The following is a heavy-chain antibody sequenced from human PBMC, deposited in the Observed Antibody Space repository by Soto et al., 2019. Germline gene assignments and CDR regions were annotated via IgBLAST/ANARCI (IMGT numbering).Heavy chain of an antibody. V-gene: IGHV4-30-4*08. J-gene: IGHJ5*02. CDR1: GGSISSGGYY. CDR3: ARFYHSVLCSGGSCHGFRWFDP. Sequence: SETLSLTCTVSGGSISSGGYYWSWIRQHPGKGLERIGYIYYSGSTYYNPSLKRRVTISVDTSKNQFSLKLSSVTAADTAVYFCARFYHSVLCSGGSCHGFRWFDPWGQGTLVTVSS. CDR2: IYYSGST. D-gene: IGHD2-15*01.